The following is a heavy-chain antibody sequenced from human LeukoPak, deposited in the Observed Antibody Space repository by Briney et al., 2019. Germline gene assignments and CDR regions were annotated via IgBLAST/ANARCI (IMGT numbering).Heavy chain of an antibody. D-gene: IGHD6-13*01. CDR1: GGTFSSYA. Sequence: SVKVSCKASGGTFSSYAISWVRQAPGQGLEWMGGIIPIFGTANYAQKFQGRVTITTDESTSTAYIELSSLRSEDTAVYYCARVPLAAAGTDWFDPWGQGTLVTVSS. CDR2: IIPIFGTA. J-gene: IGHJ5*02. V-gene: IGHV1-69*05. CDR3: ARVPLAAAGTDWFDP.